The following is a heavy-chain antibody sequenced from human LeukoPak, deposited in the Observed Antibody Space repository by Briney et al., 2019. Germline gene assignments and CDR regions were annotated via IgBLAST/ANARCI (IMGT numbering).Heavy chain of an antibody. CDR3: ARASTGEYYYYYMDV. V-gene: IGHV1-69*04. CDR2: IIPILGIA. J-gene: IGHJ6*03. Sequence: SVKVSCKASGGTFSSYAISWVRQAPGQGLEWMGRIIPILGIANYAQKFQGRVTITTDESTSTAYMELSSLRSEDTAVYYCARASTGEYYYYYMDVWGKGTTVTVSS. D-gene: IGHD7-27*01. CDR1: GGTFSSYA.